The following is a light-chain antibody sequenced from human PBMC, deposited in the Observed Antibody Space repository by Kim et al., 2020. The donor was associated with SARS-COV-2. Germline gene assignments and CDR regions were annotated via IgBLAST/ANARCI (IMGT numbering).Light chain of an antibody. CDR1: SSNSGSNT. J-gene: IGLJ3*02. CDR2: SNN. CDR3: AAWDDSLNGWV. Sequence: GQRVTISCSGRSSNSGSNTVTWYQQLPGTAPKLLIFSNNQRPSGVPDRFSGSKSGTSASLAISGLQSEDEADYYCAAWDDSLNGWVFGGGTQLTVL. V-gene: IGLV1-44*01.